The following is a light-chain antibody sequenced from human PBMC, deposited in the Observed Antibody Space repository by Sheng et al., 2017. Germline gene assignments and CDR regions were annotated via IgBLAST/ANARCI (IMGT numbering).Light chain of an antibody. CDR2: DVT. J-gene: IGLJ1*01. CDR3: FSYAGDFTYV. V-gene: IGLV2-14*03. Sequence: QSALTQPASVSGSPGQSITISCTGTSSDIGAYNYVSWYQQHPGKAPKLMIYDVTNRPSGVSYRFSGSKSGDTASLTISGLQTEDEATYYCFSYAGDFTYVFGSGTTVTIL. CDR1: SSDIGAYNY.